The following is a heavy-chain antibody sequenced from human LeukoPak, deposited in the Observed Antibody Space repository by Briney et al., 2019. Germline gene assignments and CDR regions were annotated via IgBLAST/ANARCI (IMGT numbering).Heavy chain of an antibody. J-gene: IGHJ4*02. CDR2: IYYSGST. CDR1: GGSISSYY. Sequence: SETLSLACTVSGGSISSYYWSWIRQPPGKGLEWIGYIYYSGSTNCNPSLKSRVTISVDTSKNQFSLKLNSVTAADTAVYYCTKYTGSNGDFRFDSWGQGTLVTVSS. D-gene: IGHD3-3*01. V-gene: IGHV4-59*08. CDR3: TKYTGSNGDFRFDS.